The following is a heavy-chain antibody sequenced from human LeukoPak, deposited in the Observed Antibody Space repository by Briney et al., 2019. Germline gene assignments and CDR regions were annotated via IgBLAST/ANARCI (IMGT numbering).Heavy chain of an antibody. CDR3: ARDYAGDSSSWYHFDY. CDR2: IWYDGSNE. D-gene: IGHD6-13*01. CDR1: GFTFSSYG. Sequence: GSLRLSCAASGFTFSSYGMHWVRQAPGKGLEWVAVIWYDGSNEYYADSVKGRFTISRDNSKNTLYLQMNSLRAEDTAVYYCARDYAGDSSSWYHFDYWGQGTLVTVSS. V-gene: IGHV3-33*01. J-gene: IGHJ4*02.